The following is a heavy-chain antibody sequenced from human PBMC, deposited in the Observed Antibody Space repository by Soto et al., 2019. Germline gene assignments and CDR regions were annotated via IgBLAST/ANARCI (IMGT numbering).Heavy chain of an antibody. CDR1: GGSISSYY. J-gene: IGHJ6*02. Sequence: SETLSLTCTVSGGSISSYYWSWIRQPPGKGLEWIGNIYYSGSTNYNPSLQSRVTISVDTSKNQFSLKLSSVTAADTAVYYCARDVSNHGVSSNYYYYGMDVWGQGTTLTVSS. V-gene: IGHV4-59*01. D-gene: IGHD6-13*01. CDR3: ARDVSNHGVSSNYYYYGMDV. CDR2: IYYSGST.